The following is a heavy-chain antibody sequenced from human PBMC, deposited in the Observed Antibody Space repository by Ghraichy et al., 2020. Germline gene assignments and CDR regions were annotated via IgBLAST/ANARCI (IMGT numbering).Heavy chain of an antibody. CDR3: ARVIKPDYDILTGPTETYYYMDV. D-gene: IGHD3-9*01. CDR1: GGSFSGYY. V-gene: IGHV4-34*01. CDR2: INHSRST. Sequence: SETLSLTCAVYGGSFSGYYWSWIRQPPGKGLEWIGEINHSRSTNYNPSLKSRVTISVDTSKNQFSLKLSSVTAADTAVYYCARVIKPDYDILTGPTETYYYMDVWGKGTTVTVSS. J-gene: IGHJ6*03.